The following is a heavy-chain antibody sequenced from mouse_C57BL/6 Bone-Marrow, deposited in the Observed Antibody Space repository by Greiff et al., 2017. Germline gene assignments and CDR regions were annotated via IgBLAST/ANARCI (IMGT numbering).Heavy chain of an antibody. J-gene: IGHJ3*01. D-gene: IGHD2-3*01. CDR1: GYTFTRYW. CDR3: TRWDDGYLAWFAY. V-gene: IGHV1-5*01. Sequence: VQLKQSGTVLARPGASVKMSCKTSGYTFTRYWMHWVKQRPGQGLEWIGAIYPGNSDTSYNQKFKGKAKLTAVTSASTAYMELSSLTNEDSAVYYGTRWDDGYLAWFAYWGQGTLVTVAA. CDR2: IYPGNSDT.